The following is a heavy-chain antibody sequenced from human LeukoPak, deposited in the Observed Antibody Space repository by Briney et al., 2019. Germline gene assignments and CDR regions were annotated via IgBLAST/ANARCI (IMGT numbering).Heavy chain of an antibody. V-gene: IGHV3-7*01. Sequence: GRSLRLSCAASGFTFSSYWMSWVRQAPGKGLEWVEYYVDSVKGRFTISRDNAKNSLYLQMNSLRAEDTAVYYCAKPTDYWGQGTLVTVSS. CDR1: GFTFSSYW. CDR3: AKPTDY. D-gene: IGHD1-14*01. J-gene: IGHJ4*02.